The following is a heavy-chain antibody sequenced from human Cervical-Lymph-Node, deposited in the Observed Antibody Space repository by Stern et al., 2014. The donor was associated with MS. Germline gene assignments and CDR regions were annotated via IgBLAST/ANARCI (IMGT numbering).Heavy chain of an antibody. Sequence: EVQLVESGGGLIQPGGSLRLSCAAPGFIFSKNYMGWVRQAPGKGLEWVSLIYTGGSTYYAGSVKGRFTISRDSSQNKLFLHMTPLRAEDTAMYYCARAIFGVNPAAMAQDAFDSWGQGTMVTVSS. CDR2: IYTGGST. CDR1: GFIFSKNY. D-gene: IGHD3-3*01. CDR3: ARAIFGVNPAAMAQDAFDS. J-gene: IGHJ3*01. V-gene: IGHV3-53*01.